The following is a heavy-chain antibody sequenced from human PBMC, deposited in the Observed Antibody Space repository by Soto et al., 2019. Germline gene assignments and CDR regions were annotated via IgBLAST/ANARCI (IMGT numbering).Heavy chain of an antibody. J-gene: IGHJ4*02. CDR1: GGSISGSY. V-gene: IGHV4-59*01. D-gene: IGHD6-19*01. CDR2: VYYTGST. Sequence: AETLSLTCSVSGGSISGSYWSWIRQSPGKGLEWLGYVYYTGSTNYSPSLMSRVSISVDTSKNEFSLRLSSVAAADTAVYFCARSVAVPGAHVDYWGQGTQVTVS. CDR3: ARSVAVPGAHVDY.